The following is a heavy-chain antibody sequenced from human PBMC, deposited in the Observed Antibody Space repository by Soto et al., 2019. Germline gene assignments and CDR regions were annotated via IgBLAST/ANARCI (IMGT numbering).Heavy chain of an antibody. Sequence: GGSLRLSCAASGFTFSSYEMNWVRQAPGKGLEWVSYISSSGSTIYYADSVKGRFTISRDNAKNSLYLQMNSLRAEDTAVYYCASSSVFGVVWGGSLDYWGQGTLVTVSS. D-gene: IGHD3-3*01. CDR1: GFTFSSYE. J-gene: IGHJ4*02. CDR3: ASSSVFGVVWGGSLDY. V-gene: IGHV3-48*03. CDR2: ISSSGSTI.